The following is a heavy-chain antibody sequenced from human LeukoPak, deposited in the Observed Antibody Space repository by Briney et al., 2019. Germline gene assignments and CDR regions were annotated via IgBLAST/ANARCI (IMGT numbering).Heavy chain of an antibody. CDR1: GFTVSSYE. CDR3: ARPSYTAMVTGDAFDI. V-gene: IGHV3-48*03. CDR2: ISSSGSTI. J-gene: IGHJ3*02. D-gene: IGHD5-18*01. Sequence: PGGSLRLSCPASGFTVSSYEMNWVRQAPGKGLEWVSYISSSGSTIYYADSVKGRFTISRDNAKNSLYLQMNSMRAEDTAVYYCARPSYTAMVTGDAFDIWGQGTMVTVSS.